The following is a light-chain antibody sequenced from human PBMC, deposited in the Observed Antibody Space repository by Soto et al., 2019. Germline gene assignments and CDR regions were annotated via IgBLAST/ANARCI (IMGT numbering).Light chain of an antibody. V-gene: IGKV3-15*01. CDR2: GAS. CDR1: QSVSGH. J-gene: IGKJ4*01. CDR3: QQDSSWPLT. Sequence: EIVLTQSPATLSVSPGERATLSCRASQSVSGHLDWYQQKPGQAPRLLIYGASIRATGVPATFSGSGSGTEFTLSISSLQSEHLGVYYCQQDSSWPLTFGGGTKVDIK.